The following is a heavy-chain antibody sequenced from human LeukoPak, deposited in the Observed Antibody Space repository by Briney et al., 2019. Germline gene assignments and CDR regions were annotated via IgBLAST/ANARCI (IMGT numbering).Heavy chain of an antibody. Sequence: PGGSLRLSCAASGFTFSSYWMSWVRQAPGKGLEWVANIKQDGSEKYYVDSVKGRFTISRDNAKNSLYLQMNSLRAEDTAVYYCARFETVAAKPIEHWGPGTLVTVSS. CDR3: ARFETVAAKPIEH. J-gene: IGHJ1*01. D-gene: IGHD6-19*01. V-gene: IGHV3-7*01. CDR1: GFTFSSYW. CDR2: IKQDGSEK.